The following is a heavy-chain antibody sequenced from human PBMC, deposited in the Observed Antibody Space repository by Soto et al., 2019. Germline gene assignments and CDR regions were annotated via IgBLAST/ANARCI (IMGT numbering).Heavy chain of an antibody. Sequence: SETLSLTCIVSGGSISSNDFYWSWIRQHPGKGLEWIGYIYYSGNTYYNPSLKSRVTILVDTSKNQFSLKVSSVTAADTAVYYYSTRNGSYQGGFDFWGQGTTVTVSS. D-gene: IGHD3-3*01. CDR1: GGSISSNDFY. J-gene: IGHJ6*02. CDR3: STRNGSYQGGFDF. CDR2: IYYSGNT. V-gene: IGHV4-31*03.